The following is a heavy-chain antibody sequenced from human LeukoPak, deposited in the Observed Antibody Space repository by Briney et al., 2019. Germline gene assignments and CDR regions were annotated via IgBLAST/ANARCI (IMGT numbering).Heavy chain of an antibody. CDR3: ARDSYGSDY. D-gene: IGHD3-16*01. CDR2: INPSSSST. J-gene: IGHJ4*02. Sequence: GASVKVSCKASGYSFTSHYMHWVRQAPGQGLEWLGLINPSSSSTLYAQKFQGRVTMTRDMSTNTVYMELSSLRSEDTAVYYCARDSYGSDYWGQGTLVTVSS. V-gene: IGHV1-46*01. CDR1: GYSFTSHY.